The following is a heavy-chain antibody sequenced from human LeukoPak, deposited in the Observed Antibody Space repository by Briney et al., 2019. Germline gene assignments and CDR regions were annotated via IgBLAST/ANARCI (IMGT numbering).Heavy chain of an antibody. CDR3: AREYTVTTYYFDY. J-gene: IGHJ4*02. CDR1: GFTFSDYY. Sequence: PGGSLRLSCAASGFTFSDYYMSWIRQAPGKGLEWVSYISSSSSYTNYADSVKGRFTISRDNAKNSLYLQMHSLRAEDTAVYYCAREYTVTTYYFDYWGQGTLVSVSS. V-gene: IGHV3-11*05. CDR2: ISSSSSYT. D-gene: IGHD4-17*01.